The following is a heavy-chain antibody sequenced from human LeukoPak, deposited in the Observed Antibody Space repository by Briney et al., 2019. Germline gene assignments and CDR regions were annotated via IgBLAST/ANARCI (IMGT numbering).Heavy chain of an antibody. CDR3: ARKRITMVRGVITHNWFDP. J-gene: IGHJ5*02. CDR2: IYYSGST. Sequence: PSQTLSLTCTVSGGSISSGGYYWSWIRQHPGKGLEWIGYIYYSGSTYYNPSLKSRVTISVDTSKNQFSLKLSSVTAADTAVYYCARKRITMVRGVITHNWFDPWGQGTLVTVSS. CDR1: GGSISSGGYY. D-gene: IGHD3-10*01. V-gene: IGHV4-31*03.